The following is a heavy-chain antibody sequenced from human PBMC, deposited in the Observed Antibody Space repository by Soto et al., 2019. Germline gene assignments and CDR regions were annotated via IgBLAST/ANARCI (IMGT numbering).Heavy chain of an antibody. V-gene: IGHV1-46*01. J-gene: IGHJ4*02. CDR2: INPRGGGT. CDR1: GYAFTTYS. Sequence: QVQLVQSGAAMKRPGASVMLSCEASGYAFTTYSIHWVRQAPGQGLEWMALINPRGGGTRNAEKLQGRVTMARDTATSTVYMELSSVKSDDTAVYYCARGRDGYNLDYWGQGTQVDVSS. D-gene: IGHD5-12*01. CDR3: ARGRDGYNLDY.